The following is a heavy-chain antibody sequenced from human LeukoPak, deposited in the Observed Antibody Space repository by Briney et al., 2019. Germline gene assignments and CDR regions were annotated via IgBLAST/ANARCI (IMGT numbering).Heavy chain of an antibody. CDR3: ARQATTAAFDI. CDR1: GGSISSYY. CDR2: IYYSGST. Sequence: PSETLSLTCTVSGGSISSYYWSWIRQPPGKGLEWIGYIYYSGSTNYNPSLKSRVTISVDTSKNQFSLKLSSVTAAGTAVYYCARQATTAAFDIWGQGTMVTVSS. V-gene: IGHV4-59*08. J-gene: IGHJ3*02. D-gene: IGHD4-17*01.